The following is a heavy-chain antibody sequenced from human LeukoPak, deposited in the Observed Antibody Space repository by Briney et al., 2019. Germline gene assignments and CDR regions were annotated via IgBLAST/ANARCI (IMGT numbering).Heavy chain of an antibody. Sequence: GASVKVSCKASGGTFSSYAISWVRQAPGQGLEWMGGIILIFGTANYAQKFQGRVTITADKSTSTAYMELSSLRSEDTAVYYCGGDCYDSSGYSPQTSWGQGTLVTVSS. J-gene: IGHJ5*02. CDR1: GGTFSSYA. CDR3: GGDCYDSSGYSPQTS. CDR2: IILIFGTA. D-gene: IGHD3-22*01. V-gene: IGHV1-69*06.